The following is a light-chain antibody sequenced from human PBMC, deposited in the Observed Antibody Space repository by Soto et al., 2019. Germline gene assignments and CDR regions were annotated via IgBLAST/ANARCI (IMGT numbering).Light chain of an antibody. J-gene: IGKJ4*01. CDR2: GAS. V-gene: IGKV3-20*01. Sequence: EIVLTQSPGTLSLSPGERATLSCRASQSVSSSYLAWYQQKPGQAPRLLIYGASIRATGIPDRFSGSRSGTDFTLTINTLEPEDFAVYYCQQYDRSPLTFGGGTKVEIK. CDR1: QSVSSSY. CDR3: QQYDRSPLT.